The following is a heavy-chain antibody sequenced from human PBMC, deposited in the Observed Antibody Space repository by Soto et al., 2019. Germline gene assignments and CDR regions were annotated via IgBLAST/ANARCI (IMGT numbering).Heavy chain of an antibody. CDR2: IWYDGSNK. CDR1: GFTFSSYG. D-gene: IGHD6-6*01. J-gene: IGHJ6*02. CDR3: AREWQLARPYYYGMDV. Sequence: GGSLRLSCAASGFTFSSYGMHWVRQAPGKGLEWVAVIWYDGSNKYYADSVKGRFTISRDNSKNTLYLQMNSLRAEDTAVYYCAREWQLARPYYYGMDVWGQGTTVTVSS. V-gene: IGHV3-33*01.